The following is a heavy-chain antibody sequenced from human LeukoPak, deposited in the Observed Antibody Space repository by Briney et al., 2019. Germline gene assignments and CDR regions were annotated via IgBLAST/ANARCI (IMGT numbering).Heavy chain of an antibody. CDR2: ISGSGGST. V-gene: IGHV3-23*01. CDR3: AKRGSSTSSGYPLDY. Sequence: GGSLRLSCAASGFTFSSYAMSWVRQAPGKGLEWVSAISGSGGSTYYADSVKGRFTISRDNSKNTLYLQMNSLRAEDTAVYYCAKRGSSTSSGYPLDYWGQGTLVTVSS. D-gene: IGHD2-2*01. J-gene: IGHJ4*02. CDR1: GFTFSSYA.